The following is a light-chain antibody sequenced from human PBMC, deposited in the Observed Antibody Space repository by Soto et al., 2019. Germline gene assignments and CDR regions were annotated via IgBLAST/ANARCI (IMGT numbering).Light chain of an antibody. CDR3: QQYGSSRT. V-gene: IGKV3-20*01. J-gene: IGKJ1*01. CDR1: ETVSSSF. Sequence: DIVLPQSPGTLSLSPGERATLSCRASETVSSSFLAWYQQKPGQAPRLLIYGAYRRATGIPDRFSGSGSGTDFTLTISRLEPEDFAVYYCQQYGSSRTFCQGTKVDNK. CDR2: GAY.